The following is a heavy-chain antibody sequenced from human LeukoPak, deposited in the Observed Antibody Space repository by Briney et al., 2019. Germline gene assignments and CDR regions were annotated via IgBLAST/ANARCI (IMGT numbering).Heavy chain of an antibody. CDR2: IYYSGST. CDR3: AREGPYIVVVVAAAHNWFDP. V-gene: IGHV4-30-4*01. CDR1: GGSISSGDYY. D-gene: IGHD2-15*01. J-gene: IGHJ5*02. Sequence: PSQTLSLTCTVSGGSISSGDYYWSWIRQPPGKGLEWIGYIYYSGSTYYNPSLKSRVTISVDTSKNQFSLKLSSVTAADTAVYYCAREGPYIVVVVAAAHNWFDPWGQGTLVTVSS.